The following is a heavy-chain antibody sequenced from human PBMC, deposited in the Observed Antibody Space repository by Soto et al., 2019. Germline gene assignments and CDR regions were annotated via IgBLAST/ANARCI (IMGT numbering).Heavy chain of an antibody. D-gene: IGHD3-22*01. V-gene: IGHV1-69*12. Sequence: QVQLVQSGAEVKKPGSSVKVSCKSSGGTFSNYGFSWVRQAPGQGLECMGVIVPIFGAEHPQKFQGRVTIIAVESTNRVFMELRGLRSEDTAVYYCARRGSDYEGSGYCQGHFWGQGTTVTVSS. CDR1: GGTFSNYG. J-gene: IGHJ6*02. CDR2: IVPIFGA. CDR3: ARRGSDYEGSGYCQGHF.